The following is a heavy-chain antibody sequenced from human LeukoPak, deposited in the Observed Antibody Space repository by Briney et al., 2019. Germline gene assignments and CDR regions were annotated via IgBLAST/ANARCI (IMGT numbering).Heavy chain of an antibody. V-gene: IGHV1-46*01. J-gene: IGHJ4*02. D-gene: IGHD3-22*01. Sequence: GASVKVSCKASGYTFTSYYMHWVRQAPGQGLEWMGKINPSGGSTSYAQKFQGRVTMTRETSTSTVYMELSSLRSEDTAVYCCAREDDSSGYSDYWGQGTLVTVSS. CDR1: GYTFTSYY. CDR3: AREDDSSGYSDY. CDR2: INPSGGST.